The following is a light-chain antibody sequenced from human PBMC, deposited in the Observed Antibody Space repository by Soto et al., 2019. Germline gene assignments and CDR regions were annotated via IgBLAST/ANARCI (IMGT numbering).Light chain of an antibody. Sequence: QSVLTQSPSASSSLGASVKLTCTLSRGHSSYAIAWHHQQPEKGPRYLMKLNSDGSHSKGDGIPDRFSGSSSGAERYLTISSLQSEDEADYYCQTWGTGFLVFGGGTKLTVL. CDR2: LNSDGSH. V-gene: IGLV4-69*01. CDR3: QTWGTGFLV. CDR1: RGHSSYA. J-gene: IGLJ3*02.